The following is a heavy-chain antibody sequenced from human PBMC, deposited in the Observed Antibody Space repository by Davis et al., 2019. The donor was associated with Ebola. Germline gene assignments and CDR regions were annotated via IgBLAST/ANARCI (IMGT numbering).Heavy chain of an antibody. CDR2: IYHSGST. D-gene: IGHD3-3*01. V-gene: IGHV4-30-2*01. Sequence: PSETLSLTCAVSGGSISSGGYSWSWIRQPPGKGLEWIGYIYHSGSTYYNPSLKSRVTISVDRSKNQFSLKLSSVTAADRAVYYCARVGTIFGVVIAPFDPWGQGTLVTVSS. J-gene: IGHJ5*02. CDR3: ARVGTIFGVVIAPFDP. CDR1: GGSISSGGYS.